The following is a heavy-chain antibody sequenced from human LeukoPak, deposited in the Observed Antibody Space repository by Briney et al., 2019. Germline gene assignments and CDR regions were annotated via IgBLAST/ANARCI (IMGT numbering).Heavy chain of an antibody. CDR2: INPNSGGT. Sequence: ASVKVSCKASGYTFTGYYMHWVRQAPGQGLEWMVWINPNSGGTNYAQKFQGRVTMTRDTSISTAYMELSRLRSDDTAVYYCASRHYYYYHMDVWGKGTTVTVSS. V-gene: IGHV1-2*02. J-gene: IGHJ6*03. CDR1: GYTFTGYY. CDR3: ASRHYYYYHMDV.